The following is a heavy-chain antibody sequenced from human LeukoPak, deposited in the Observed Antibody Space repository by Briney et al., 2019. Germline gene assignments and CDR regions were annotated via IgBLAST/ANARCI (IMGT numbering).Heavy chain of an antibody. J-gene: IGHJ6*02. Sequence: GRSLRLSCAASGFTFSSYAMHWVRQAPGKGLEWVAVISYDGSNKYYADSVKGRFTISRDNSKNTLYLQMNSLSAEDTAVYYCARAPRGYGDCPCMDVWGQGTTVTVSS. CDR3: ARAPRGYGDCPCMDV. D-gene: IGHD4-17*01. CDR2: ISYDGSNK. CDR1: GFTFSSYA. V-gene: IGHV3-30-3*01.